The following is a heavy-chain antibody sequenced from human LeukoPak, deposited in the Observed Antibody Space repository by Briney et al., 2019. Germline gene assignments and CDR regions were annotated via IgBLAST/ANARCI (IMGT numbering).Heavy chain of an antibody. CDR3: ASYVFRYAFDI. CDR1: GGSISSYY. J-gene: IGHJ3*02. CDR2: IYYSGST. D-gene: IGHD2-21*01. V-gene: IGHV4-59*01. Sequence: SETLSLTCTVSGGSISSYYWSWIRQPPGKGLEWIGYIYYSGSTNYNPSLKSRVTISVDTSKNQFSLKLSSVTAADTAVYYCASYVFRYAFDIWGQGTVVTVSS.